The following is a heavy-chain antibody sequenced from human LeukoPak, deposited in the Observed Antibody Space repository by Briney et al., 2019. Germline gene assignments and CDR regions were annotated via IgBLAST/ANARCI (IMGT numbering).Heavy chain of an antibody. CDR1: GXTLSTFSYAW. J-gene: IGHJ4*02. CDR2: IKSKSDGGTT. CDR3: TQGVAKAYS. Sequence: PGGSLRLSCAASGXTLSTFSYAWMSWVRQAPEKGLEWVGRIKSKSDGGTTDYAAPVKGRFTMSRDDSENTVSLQMNSLKIEDTAVYYCTQGVAKAYSWGQGTLVTVSS. D-gene: IGHD5-12*01. V-gene: IGHV3-15*01.